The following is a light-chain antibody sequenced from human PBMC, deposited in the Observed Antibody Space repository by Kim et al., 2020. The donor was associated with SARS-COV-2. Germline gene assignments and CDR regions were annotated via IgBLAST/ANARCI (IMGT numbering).Light chain of an antibody. Sequence: DIQLTQSPSFLSASVGDRVTITCRASQGISTYLAWFHQKPVKAPNLLIYSASTLQSGVPSRFSGSGSGTEFTLTITSLQPEDSATYYCQHLNSYPLTFGGGTKVDIK. J-gene: IGKJ4*01. CDR1: QGISTY. CDR2: SAS. CDR3: QHLNSYPLT. V-gene: IGKV1-9*01.